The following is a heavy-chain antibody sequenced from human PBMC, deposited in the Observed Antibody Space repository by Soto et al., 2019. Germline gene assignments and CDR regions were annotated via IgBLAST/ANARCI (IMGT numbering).Heavy chain of an antibody. V-gene: IGHV1-69*13. CDR1: GGTFSSYA. CDR2: IIPIFGTA. D-gene: IGHD6-6*01. Sequence: VASVKVSCKASGGTFSSYAISWVRQAPGQGLEWMGGIIPIFGTANYAQKFQGRVTITADESTSTAYMELSSLRSEDTAVYYCARGTSSSIGRFDYWGQGTLVTVSS. CDR3: ARGTSSSIGRFDY. J-gene: IGHJ4*02.